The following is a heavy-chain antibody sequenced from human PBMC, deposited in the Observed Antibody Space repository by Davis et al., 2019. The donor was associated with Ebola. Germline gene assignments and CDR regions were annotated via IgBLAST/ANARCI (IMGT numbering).Heavy chain of an antibody. Sequence: SVKVSCKASGYTFTSYGISWVRQAPGPGPEWLGWISTYNGNTRYTRNMQDRVTMSTDTSTSIAYMEMRSLRSDDTAVYYCVRDWGYCNTGNCPYAMDVWGQGTPVTVSS. CDR3: VRDWGYCNTGNCPYAMDV. CDR2: ISTYNGNT. V-gene: IGHV1-18*04. D-gene: IGHD2-15*01. CDR1: GYTFTSYG. J-gene: IGHJ6*02.